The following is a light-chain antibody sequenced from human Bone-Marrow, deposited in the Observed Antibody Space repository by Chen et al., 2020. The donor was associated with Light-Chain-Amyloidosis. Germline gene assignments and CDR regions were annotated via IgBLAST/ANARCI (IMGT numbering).Light chain of an antibody. J-gene: IGKJ2*02. CDR1: QAISNY. CDR2: DAS. CDR3: QQYDTVPRT. Sequence: DIQLTQSPSSLSASVGDRVTITCQASQAISNYLNWYQQKPGKAPDLLIYDASNLEPGVPSRFSGGGSGTHFTFTISSLQPEDIATYYCQQYDTVPRTFGQGTKVEIK. V-gene: IGKV1-33*01.